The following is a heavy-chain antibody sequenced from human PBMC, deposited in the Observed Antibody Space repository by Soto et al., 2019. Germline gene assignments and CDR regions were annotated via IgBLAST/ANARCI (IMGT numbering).Heavy chain of an antibody. V-gene: IGHV3-23*01. D-gene: IGHD4-17*01. J-gene: IGHJ3*02. CDR2: ISGSGGST. CDR1: GFTFSSYA. Sequence: GGSLRLSCAASGFTFSSYAISWVRQAPGKGLEWVSAISGSGGSTYYADSVKGRFTISRDNSKNTLYLQMNSLRAEDTAVYYCAKDLYDYGDYGAFDIWGQGTMVTVSS. CDR3: AKDLYDYGDYGAFDI.